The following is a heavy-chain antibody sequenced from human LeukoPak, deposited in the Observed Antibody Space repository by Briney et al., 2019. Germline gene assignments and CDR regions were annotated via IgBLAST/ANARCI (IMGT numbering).Heavy chain of an antibody. CDR2: IRSKTDYGTT. J-gene: IGHJ3*02. Sequence: GGSLRLSCAASGFTFNNAWKNWVRLAPGKGLEWVGRIRSKTDYGTTDYAAPVKGRFTISRDDSIHTLYLQMHSLRTEDTAVYYCTTRELRYYGSGTYPVAFDIWGQGTMVTVSS. V-gene: IGHV3-15*01. D-gene: IGHD3-10*01. CDR3: TTRELRYYGSGTYPVAFDI. CDR1: GFTFNNAW.